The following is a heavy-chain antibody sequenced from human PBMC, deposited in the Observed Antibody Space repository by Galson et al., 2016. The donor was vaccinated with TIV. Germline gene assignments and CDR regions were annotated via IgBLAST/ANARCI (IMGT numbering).Heavy chain of an antibody. V-gene: IGHV3-21*04. D-gene: IGHD3-22*01. CDR3: AKMDSSGFDYVRRFDF. Sequence: SLRLSCAASGFTFGSYTMNWVRQAPGKGLEWVSLIHSIGNSIGNNYIYYADSVKGRFTISRDNPKNTLYLQMSSLRAEDTAVYFCAKMDSSGFDYVRRFDFWGQGTLATVSS. CDR1: GFTFGSYT. J-gene: IGHJ4*02. CDR2: IHSIGNSIGNNYI.